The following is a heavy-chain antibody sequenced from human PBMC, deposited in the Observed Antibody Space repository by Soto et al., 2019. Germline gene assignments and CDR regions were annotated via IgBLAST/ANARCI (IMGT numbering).Heavy chain of an antibody. CDR2: MSGSGGST. CDR3: AKDADPVTMIVVVITPGMDV. Sequence: EVQLLESGGGLVQPGGSLRLSCAASGFTFSSYAMSWVRQAPGKGLKWVSAMSGSGGSTYYADSVKGRFTISRDNSKNTLYLQMNSLRAEDTAVYYCAKDADPVTMIVVVITPGMDVWGQGTTVTVSS. J-gene: IGHJ6*02. V-gene: IGHV3-23*01. D-gene: IGHD3-22*01. CDR1: GFTFSSYA.